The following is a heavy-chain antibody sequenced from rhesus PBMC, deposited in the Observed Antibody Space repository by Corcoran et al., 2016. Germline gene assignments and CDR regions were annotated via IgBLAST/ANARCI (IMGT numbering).Heavy chain of an antibody. CDR2: ISGSSGST. J-gene: IGHJ4*01. Sequence: QVQLQESGPGLVKPSETLSLTCAVSGGSISSSNWWSWIRQPPGKGLEWIGYISGSSGSTYYNPSLKSRVTISPDTSKNQFSLKLSSVTAADTAVYYCARASLSWFPYDYWGQGVLVTVSS. CDR3: ARASLSWFPYDY. D-gene: IGHD6-13*01. V-gene: IGHV4-65*01. CDR1: GGSISSSNW.